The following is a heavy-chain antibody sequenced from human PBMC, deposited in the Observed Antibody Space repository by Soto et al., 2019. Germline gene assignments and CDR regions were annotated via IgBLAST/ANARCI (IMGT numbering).Heavy chain of an antibody. Sequence: PSETLSLTCTVSGGSIRSSSHYWSWIRQHPGKGLEWIGSIYYSGSTYYNPSLKSRVTISVDTSKNQFSLKLSSVTAADTAVYYCARSSYYYDGGGNDYWGQGTLVTVSS. D-gene: IGHD3-22*01. CDR3: ARSSYYYDGGGNDY. CDR2: IYYSGST. J-gene: IGHJ4*02. V-gene: IGHV4-39*01. CDR1: GGSIRSSSHY.